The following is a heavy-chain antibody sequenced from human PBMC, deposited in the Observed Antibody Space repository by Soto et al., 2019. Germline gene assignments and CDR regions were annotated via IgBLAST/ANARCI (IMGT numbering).Heavy chain of an antibody. D-gene: IGHD6-13*01. CDR1: GFTFSSYG. J-gene: IGHJ4*02. V-gene: IGHV3-30*18. CDR2: ISYDGSNK. Sequence: QVQLVESGGGVVQPGRSLRLSCAASGFTFSSYGMHWVRQAPGKGLEWVAVISYDGSNKYYADSVKGRFTISRDTSKNTLYLQMNSLRAEDTAVYYCAKTGQQLGFDYWGQGTLVTVSS. CDR3: AKTGQQLGFDY.